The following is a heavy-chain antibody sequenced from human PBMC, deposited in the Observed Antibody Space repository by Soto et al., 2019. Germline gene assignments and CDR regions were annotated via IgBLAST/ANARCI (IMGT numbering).Heavy chain of an antibody. V-gene: IGHV4-59*08. Sequence: SETLSLTCTVSCGSISSYYWSWIRQPPGKGLEWIGYIYYSGSTNYNPSLKSRVTISVDTSKNQFSLKLSSVTAADTAVYYCARHFPGPRVEYQLPRPYYYYYGMDVWGQGTTVTVSS. J-gene: IGHJ6*02. CDR2: IYYSGST. CDR3: ARHFPGPRVEYQLPRPYYYYYGMDV. CDR1: CGSISSYY. D-gene: IGHD2-2*01.